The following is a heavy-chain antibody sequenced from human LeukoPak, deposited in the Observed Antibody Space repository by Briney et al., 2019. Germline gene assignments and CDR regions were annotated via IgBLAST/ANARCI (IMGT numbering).Heavy chain of an antibody. CDR3: ERGMYYYGSGSYYY. Sequence: PSETLSLTCAVYGGSFSGYYWSWIRQPPGKGLEWIGEINHSGSTNYNPSLKSRVTISVDTSKNQFSLKLSSVTAADTAVYYCERGMYYYGSGSYYYWGQGTLVTVSS. J-gene: IGHJ4*02. D-gene: IGHD3-10*01. CDR1: GGSFSGYY. CDR2: INHSGST. V-gene: IGHV4-34*01.